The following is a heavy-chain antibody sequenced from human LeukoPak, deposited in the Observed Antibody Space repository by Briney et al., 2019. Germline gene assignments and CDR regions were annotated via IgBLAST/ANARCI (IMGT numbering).Heavy chain of an antibody. J-gene: IGHJ4*02. D-gene: IGHD4-11*01. Sequence: GSSVKVSCKASGGTFSSYANSWVRQAPGQGLEWMGGIIPIFGTANCAQKFQGRVTITADKSTSTAYMELSSLRSEDTAVCYCARKSNYAQNFDYWGQGTLVTVSS. CDR1: GGTFSSYA. V-gene: IGHV1-69*06. CDR2: IIPIFGTA. CDR3: ARKSNYAQNFDY.